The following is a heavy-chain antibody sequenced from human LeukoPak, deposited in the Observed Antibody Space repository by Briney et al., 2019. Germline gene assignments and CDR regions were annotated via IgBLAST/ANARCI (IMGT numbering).Heavy chain of an antibody. CDR3: ARFYYYGSGSHSNWFDP. CDR2: INPSGGST. V-gene: IGHV1-46*01. Sequence: ASVKVSCKASGYTFTSYYMHWVRQAPGQGLEWMGIINPSGGSTSYAQKFQGRVTMTRDTSTSTVYMELSSLRSEDTAVYYCARFYYYGSGSHSNWFDPWGQGTLVTVSS. CDR1: GYTFTSYY. D-gene: IGHD3-10*01. J-gene: IGHJ5*02.